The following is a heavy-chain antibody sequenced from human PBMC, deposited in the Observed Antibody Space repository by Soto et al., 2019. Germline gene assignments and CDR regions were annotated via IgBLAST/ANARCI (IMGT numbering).Heavy chain of an antibody. J-gene: IGHJ6*02. D-gene: IGHD5-18*01. CDR2: LIPVFGSP. CDR3: TRVLGYTFEPGKTRFYAMDV. V-gene: IGHV1-69*01. Sequence: QVQLVQSGAEVKKPGSSVTVSCKTSGGTFSKDAINWVRQAPGQGLEWMGLLIPVFGSPIYAKKFQGRNRITADESTSTAFMDLSSLRSDDTAVYYCTRVLGYTFEPGKTRFYAMDVWGQGTTVSVSS. CDR1: GGTFSKDA.